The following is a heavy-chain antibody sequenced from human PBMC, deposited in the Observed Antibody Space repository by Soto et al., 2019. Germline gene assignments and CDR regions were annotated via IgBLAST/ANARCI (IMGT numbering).Heavy chain of an antibody. V-gene: IGHV1-69*13. CDR2: IIPIFCTA. CDR3: ATNVGALYYYYGMDV. J-gene: IGHJ6*02. D-gene: IGHD1-26*01. Sequence: GASVKVSCKASGYTFTSYGISWVRQAPGQGLEWMGGIIPIFCTANYAQKFQGRVTITADESTSTAYMELSSLRSEDTAVYYCATNVGALYYYYGMDVWGQGTTVTVS. CDR1: GYTFTSYG.